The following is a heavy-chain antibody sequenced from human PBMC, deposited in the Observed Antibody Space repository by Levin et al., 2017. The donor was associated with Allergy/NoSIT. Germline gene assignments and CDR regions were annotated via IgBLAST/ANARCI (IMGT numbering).Heavy chain of an antibody. D-gene: IGHD5-12*01. Sequence: GGSLRLSCAASGFTFRSYAMSWVRQAPGKGLEWVSSISGYGGGTDYADSVKGRFTISRDNSKNTLYLQMNSLRADDTAVYYCAKGGYSGYAFDYWGQGTLVTVSS. J-gene: IGHJ4*02. CDR3: AKGGYSGYAFDY. CDR2: ISGYGGGT. CDR1: GFTFRSYA. V-gene: IGHV3-23*01.